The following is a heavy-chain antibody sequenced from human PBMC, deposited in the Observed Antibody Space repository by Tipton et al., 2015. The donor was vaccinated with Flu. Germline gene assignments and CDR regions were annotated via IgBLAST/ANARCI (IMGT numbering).Heavy chain of an antibody. CDR3: AREARWELGCIDY. J-gene: IGHJ4*02. CDR2: IYHSGST. Sequence: LRLSCAVSGYSISSGYYWGWIRQPPGKGLEWIGSIYHSGSTYYNPSLKSRVTISVDTSKNQFSLKLSSVTAADTAVYYCAREARWELGCIDYWGRGTLVTVSS. CDR1: GYSISSGYY. V-gene: IGHV4-38-2*02. D-gene: IGHD1-26*01.